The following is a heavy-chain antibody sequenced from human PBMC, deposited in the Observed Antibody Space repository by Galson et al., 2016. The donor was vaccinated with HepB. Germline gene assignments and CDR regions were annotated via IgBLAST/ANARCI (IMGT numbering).Heavy chain of an antibody. D-gene: IGHD1-26*01. CDR3: EGRRVMRGWGLNP. J-gene: IGHJ5*02. Sequence: QSGAEVKKPGESLRISCKGSGYSFTNHWITWVRQMPGKGLEWMGRIDPGDSNIDYSPSFQGHVTLSVDKSISVVYLQWSSLKASDTATYDCEGRRVMRGWGLNPWCQWTLVTVSS. CDR1: GYSFTNHW. CDR2: IDPGDSNI. V-gene: IGHV5-10-1*01.